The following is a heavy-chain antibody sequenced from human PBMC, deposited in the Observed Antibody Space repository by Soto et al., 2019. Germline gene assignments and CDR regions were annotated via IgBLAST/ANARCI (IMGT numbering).Heavy chain of an antibody. J-gene: IGHJ6*03. V-gene: IGHV3-23*01. CDR3: ARDLLGASGRERANYYRDV. Sequence: EVQLLESGGGLVQPGGSLRLSCAASGFTFNNYVMTWVRQAPGKGLEWVSAISGSGVSTYYADSVKGRSSISRDNPKNTLFLQMNSLRAEDTAVYYCARDLLGASGRERANYYRDVWGKGTTVTVSS. CDR1: GFTFNNYV. D-gene: IGHD3-10*01. CDR2: ISGSGVST.